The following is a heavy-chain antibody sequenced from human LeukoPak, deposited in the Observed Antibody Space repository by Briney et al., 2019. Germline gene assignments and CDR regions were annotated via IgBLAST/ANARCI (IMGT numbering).Heavy chain of an antibody. CDR2: ISSSSSYI. CDR1: GFTFSSYS. V-gene: IGHV3-21*01. Sequence: GGSLRLSCAASGFTFSSYSMNWVRQAPGKGLEWVSSISSSSSYIYYADSVKGRFTISRDNAKNSLYPQMNSLRAEDTAVYYCARDLRNSGSYLLWGQGTLVTVSS. D-gene: IGHD1-26*01. J-gene: IGHJ4*02. CDR3: ARDLRNSGSYLL.